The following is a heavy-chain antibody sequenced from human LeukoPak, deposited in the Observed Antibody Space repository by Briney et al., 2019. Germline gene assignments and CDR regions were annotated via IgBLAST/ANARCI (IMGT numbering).Heavy chain of an antibody. V-gene: IGHV1-69*13. CDR3: AVHDYGDYVHY. D-gene: IGHD4-17*01. CDR1: GYTFTSYD. Sequence: GASVKVSCKASGYTFTSYDISWVRQAPGQGLEWMGGIIPIFGTANYAQKFRGRVTITADESTSTAYMELSSLRSEDTAVYYCAVHDYGDYVHYWGQGTLVTVSS. J-gene: IGHJ4*02. CDR2: IIPIFGTA.